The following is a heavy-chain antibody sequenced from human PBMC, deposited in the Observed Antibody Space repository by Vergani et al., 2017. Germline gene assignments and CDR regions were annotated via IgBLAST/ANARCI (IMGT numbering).Heavy chain of an antibody. V-gene: IGHV4-59*01. D-gene: IGHD3-22*01. CDR3: ARGGPSSGYYRVNPDDAFDI. CDR2: FYYSGST. CDR1: GGSISSYY. J-gene: IGHJ3*02. Sequence: QVQLQESGPGLVKPSETLSLTCTVSGGSISSYYWSWIRQPPGKGLEWIGYFYYSGSTNYNPSLKSRVTISVDTSKNQFSLKLSSVTAADTAVYYCARGGPSSGYYRVNPDDAFDIWGQGTMVTVSS.